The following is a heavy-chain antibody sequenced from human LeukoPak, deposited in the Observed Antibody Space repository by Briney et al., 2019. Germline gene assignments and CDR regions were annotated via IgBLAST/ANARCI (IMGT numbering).Heavy chain of an antibody. D-gene: IGHD6-19*01. V-gene: IGHV1-8*01. CDR2: MNPNSGNT. CDR3: ARGIFRVAGTGVHY. CDR1: GYTFTSYD. J-gene: IGHJ4*02. Sequence: ASVKVSCKASGYTFTSYDINWVRQAPGQGLEWMGWMNPNSGNTGYAQKFQGRVTMTRNTSISTAYMELSSLRSEDTAVYYCARGIFRVAGTGVHYWGQGILVTVSS.